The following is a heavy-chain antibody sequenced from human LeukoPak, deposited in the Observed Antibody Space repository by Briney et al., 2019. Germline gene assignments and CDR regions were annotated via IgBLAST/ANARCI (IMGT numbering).Heavy chain of an antibody. D-gene: IGHD1-7*01. CDR3: ARVRRITRTPGDYYYYMDV. CDR1: GNTFTGYY. V-gene: IGHV1-2*02. J-gene: IGHJ6*03. Sequence: ASVTVSCKASGNTFTGYYLHWVRQAPGQGPEWMGWINPNSGGSNSAQKFQGRVTMTRDTSINTAYMKLSRLTSDDTAVYYCARVRRITRTPGDYYYYMDVWGKGTTVTVSS. CDR2: INPNSGGS.